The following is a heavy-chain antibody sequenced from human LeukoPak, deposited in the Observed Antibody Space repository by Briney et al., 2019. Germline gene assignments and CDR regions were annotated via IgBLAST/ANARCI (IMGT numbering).Heavy chain of an antibody. CDR2: IYTSGST. CDR3: ARDRYYYDSSGYRSFDY. Sequence: SETLSLTCTVSGGSISSGSYYWSWIRQPAGKGLEWIGRIYTSGSTNYNPSLKSRVTISVDTSKNQFSLKLSSVTAADTAVYYCARDRYYYDSSGYRSFDYWGQGTLVTVSS. V-gene: IGHV4-61*02. D-gene: IGHD3-22*01. J-gene: IGHJ4*02. CDR1: GGSISSGSYY.